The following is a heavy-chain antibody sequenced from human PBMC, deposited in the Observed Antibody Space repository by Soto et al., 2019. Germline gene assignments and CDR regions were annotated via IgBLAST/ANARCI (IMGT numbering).Heavy chain of an antibody. CDR1: GGTFSSFA. CDR3: ARDRVMRGNAYYYGMDV. CDR2: IVPMFAAP. Sequence: QVLLVQSGAEVKKPGSSVRVSCKTSGGTFSSFAISWVRLAPGQGLEWMGVIVPMFAAPTYAQKFQGRVSITADESTRPAYMELSRLRSDETAVYYCARDRVMRGNAYYYGMDVWGQGTTVTVSS. V-gene: IGHV1-69*12. J-gene: IGHJ6*02. D-gene: IGHD2-21*01.